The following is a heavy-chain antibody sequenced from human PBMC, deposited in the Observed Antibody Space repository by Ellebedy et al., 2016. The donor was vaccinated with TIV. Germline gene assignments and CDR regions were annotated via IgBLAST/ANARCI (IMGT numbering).Heavy chain of an antibody. CDR2: ISWNSGSI. V-gene: IGHV3-9*01. J-gene: IGHJ4*02. Sequence: SLKISCAASGFAFSSYGMHWVRQAPGKGLEWVSGISWNSGSIGYADSVKGRFTISRDNAKKSLYLQLNSLRPEDTAFYYCAGGSGYYRHFDYWGQGTLVTVSS. CDR1: GFAFSSYG. D-gene: IGHD3-3*01. CDR3: AGGSGYYRHFDY.